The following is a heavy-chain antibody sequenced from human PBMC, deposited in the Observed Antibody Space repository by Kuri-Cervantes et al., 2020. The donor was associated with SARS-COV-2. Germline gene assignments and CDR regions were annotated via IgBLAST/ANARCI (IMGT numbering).Heavy chain of an antibody. J-gene: IGHJ3*02. D-gene: IGHD2-15*01. Sequence: GESLKISCAASGFTFSSYAMHWVRQAPGKGLEWVAVISYDGSNKYYADSVKGRFTISRDNSKNTLYLQMNSLRAEDTAVYYCARPQGYCSGGSCPVAFDIWGQGTMVTVSS. CDR2: ISYDGSNK. CDR3: ARPQGYCSGGSCPVAFDI. CDR1: GFTFSSYA. V-gene: IGHV3-30-3*01.